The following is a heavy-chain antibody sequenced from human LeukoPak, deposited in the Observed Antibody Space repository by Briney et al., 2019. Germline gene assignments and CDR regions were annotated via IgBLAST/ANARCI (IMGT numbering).Heavy chain of an antibody. CDR2: FDPEDGET. CDR1: GYTLPELS. J-gene: IGHJ4*02. Sequence: ASVTVSCLVSGYTLPELSMHWVRQAPGKGLEGLGGFDPEDGETIYAQKFQGRVTMTEDTSTDTAYMELSSLRSEDTAVYYCATFYDREGNFDYWGQGTLVTVSS. V-gene: IGHV1-24*01. CDR3: ATFYDREGNFDY. D-gene: IGHD3-22*01.